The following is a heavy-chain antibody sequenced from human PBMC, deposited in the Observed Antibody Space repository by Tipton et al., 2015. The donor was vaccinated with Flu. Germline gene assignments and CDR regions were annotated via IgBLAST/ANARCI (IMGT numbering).Heavy chain of an antibody. D-gene: IGHD3-10*01. CDR2: INHSGST. CDR3: ARGRITMVRGVIIKGDFDY. CDR1: GESFSGYY. J-gene: IGHJ4*02. V-gene: IGHV4-34*01. Sequence: TLSLTCAVYGESFSGYYWSWIRQPPGKGLEWIGEINHSGSTNYNPSLKSRVTISVDTSKNQFSLKLSSVTAADTAVYYCARGRITMVRGVIIKGDFDYWGQGTLVTVSS.